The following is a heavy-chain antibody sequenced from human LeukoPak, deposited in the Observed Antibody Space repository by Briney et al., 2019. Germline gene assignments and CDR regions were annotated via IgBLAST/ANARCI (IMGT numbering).Heavy chain of an antibody. CDR2: IIPIFGTA. Sequence: ASVKVSCKASGGTFSSYAISWVRQAPGQGLEWMGGIIPIFGTANYAQKFQGRVTITADESTSTAYMELSSLRSEDTAVYYCARGRYHDSRGYYSLDYFDYWGQGTLVTVSS. CDR1: GGTFSSYA. CDR3: ARGRYHDSRGYYSLDYFDY. J-gene: IGHJ4*02. V-gene: IGHV1-69*01. D-gene: IGHD3-22*01.